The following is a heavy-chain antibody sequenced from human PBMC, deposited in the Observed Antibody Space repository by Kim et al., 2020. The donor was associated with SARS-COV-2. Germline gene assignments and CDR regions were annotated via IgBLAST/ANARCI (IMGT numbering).Heavy chain of an antibody. Sequence: GGSLRLSCSASGFTLSNYWMTWVRQAPGKGLEWVANIKEDGSEKYYLDSVKGRFIISRDNAKNSLYLEMNSLRADDTAVYYCARGAVYSSSWYGNPGYFQHWGQGTLVTVSS. CDR3: ARGAVYSSSWYGNPGYFQH. J-gene: IGHJ1*01. D-gene: IGHD6-13*01. V-gene: IGHV3-7*03. CDR2: IKEDGSEK. CDR1: GFTLSNYW.